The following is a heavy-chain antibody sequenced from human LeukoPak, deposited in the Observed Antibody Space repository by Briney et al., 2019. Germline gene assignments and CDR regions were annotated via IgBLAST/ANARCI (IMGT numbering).Heavy chain of an antibody. CDR2: MNPNSGNT. Sequence: ASVKVSCKASGYTFTSYDINWVRQATGQGLEWMGWMNPNSGNTGYAQKFQGRVTMTGNTSISTAYMELSSLRSEDTAVYYCARRLSIAAAGRKRAYYFDYWGQGTLVTVSS. V-gene: IGHV1-8*01. CDR1: GYTFTSYD. CDR3: ARRLSIAAAGRKRAYYFDY. J-gene: IGHJ4*02. D-gene: IGHD6-13*01.